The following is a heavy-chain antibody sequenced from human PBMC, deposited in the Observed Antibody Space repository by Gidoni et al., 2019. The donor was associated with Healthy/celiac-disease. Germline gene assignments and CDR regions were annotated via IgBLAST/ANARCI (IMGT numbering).Heavy chain of an antibody. CDR1: GYTFTSYA. Sequence: QVQLVQSRAEVKKPGASVKVSCKASGYTFTSYAMHWVRQAPGQRLEWMGWINAGNGNTKYSQKFQGRVTITRDTSASTAYMELSSLRSEDTAVYYCARDAWMYYYDSSGFWSYWGQGTLVTVSS. J-gene: IGHJ4*02. CDR3: ARDAWMYYYDSSGFWSY. V-gene: IGHV1-3*01. D-gene: IGHD3-22*01. CDR2: INAGNGNT.